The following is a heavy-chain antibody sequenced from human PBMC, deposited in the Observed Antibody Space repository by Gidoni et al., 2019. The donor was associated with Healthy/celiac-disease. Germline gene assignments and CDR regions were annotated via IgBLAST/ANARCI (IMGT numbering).Heavy chain of an antibody. Sequence: QVQLVQSGDEVKKPGSAVKVSCKASGGTSNRYAISWVRQAPGQGLEWMGGIIPIFGTASYAQKFQGRVTITADESTSTAYMELNSLRSEDTAVYYCARGRGLGYCTSTTCYRIDYWGQGTLVTVSS. CDR2: IIPIFGTA. CDR1: GGTSNRYA. CDR3: ARGRGLGYCTSTTCYRIDY. D-gene: IGHD2-2*01. J-gene: IGHJ4*02. V-gene: IGHV1-69*01.